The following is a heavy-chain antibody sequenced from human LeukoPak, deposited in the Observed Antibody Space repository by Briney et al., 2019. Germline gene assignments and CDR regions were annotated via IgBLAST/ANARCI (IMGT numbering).Heavy chain of an antibody. CDR1: GFTFSSYG. V-gene: IGHV3-30*03. D-gene: IGHD3-16*02. CDR3: ASNYDYVWGSYRPMPYYFDY. Sequence: PGGSLRLSCAASGFTFSSYGMHWVRQAPGKGLEWVAVISYDGSNKYYADSVKGRFTISRDNSKNTLYLQMNSLRAEDTAVYYCASNYDYVWGSYRPMPYYFDYWGQGTLVNVSS. J-gene: IGHJ4*02. CDR2: ISYDGSNK.